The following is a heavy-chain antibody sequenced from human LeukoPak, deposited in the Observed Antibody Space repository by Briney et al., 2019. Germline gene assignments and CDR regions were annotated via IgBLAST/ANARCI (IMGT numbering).Heavy chain of an antibody. Sequence: MPSETLSLTCTVSGGSISSYFWNWIRQPPGKGLEWIGYIYYSGITNYNPSLKSRVTISVDTSKNQFSLKLTSVAAADTAVYYCARGTAAALEYWGQGTLVTVSS. CDR2: IYYSGIT. V-gene: IGHV4-59*08. J-gene: IGHJ4*02. CDR1: GGSISSYF. D-gene: IGHD6-13*01. CDR3: ARGTAAALEY.